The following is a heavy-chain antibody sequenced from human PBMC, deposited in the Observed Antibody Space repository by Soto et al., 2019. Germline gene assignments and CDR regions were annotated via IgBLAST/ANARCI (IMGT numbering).Heavy chain of an antibody. V-gene: IGHV4-39*01. J-gene: IGHJ4*02. CDR3: VSHRTTVITPAYFDY. CDR1: GGSVTNSSYY. Sequence: SETLSLSCTVSGGSVTNSSYYWGWIRQSPGKGLEWIGSVYYRGRSYSKSSVKSRVTISVDTSKNQFSLNLNSVTASDTAVYFCVSHRTTVITPAYFDYWGPGALVTVSS. D-gene: IGHD4-4*01. CDR2: VYYRGRS.